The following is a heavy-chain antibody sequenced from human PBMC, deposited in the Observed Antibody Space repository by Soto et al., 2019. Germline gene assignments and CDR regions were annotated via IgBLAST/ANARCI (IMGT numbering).Heavy chain of an antibody. CDR2: ITHSGGT. Sequence: TETLSLTCAASGGSFGGYYWSWIRQSPGMGLLGILDITHSGGTNYNPSLKSPVTISGDTSSSQFSLRLSFVTAADTAVYYCARGLPLSGNFSNGYYYFVSWGLGTLVTVSS. D-gene: IGHD5-18*01. CDR3: ARGLPLSGNFSNGYYYFVS. V-gene: IGHV4-34*01. J-gene: IGHJ4*02. CDR1: GGSFGGYY.